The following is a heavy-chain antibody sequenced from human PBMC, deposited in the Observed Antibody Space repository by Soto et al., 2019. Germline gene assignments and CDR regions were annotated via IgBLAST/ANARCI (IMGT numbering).Heavy chain of an antibody. CDR2: ISGSGGRA. CDR1: GFTFSNYA. J-gene: IGHJ4*02. V-gene: IGHV3-23*01. CDR3: AKAYFVWSSEQPYYFDY. D-gene: IGHD3-16*01. Sequence: EVQLLDSGGGLVQPGGSLRLSCAASGFTFSNYAMTWVRQGPGKGLEWVSGISGSGGRAYYADSVKGRFTIYRDKSKSTLYSQMNSLRAEDTAVYYCAKAYFVWSSEQPYYFDYWGQGTLVTVSS.